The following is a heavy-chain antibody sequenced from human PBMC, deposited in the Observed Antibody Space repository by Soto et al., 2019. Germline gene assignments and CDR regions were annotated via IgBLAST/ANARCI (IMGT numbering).Heavy chain of an antibody. J-gene: IGHJ6*03. Sequence: EVQLVESGGGLVQPGRSLRLSCAASGFTFDDYAMHWVRQAPGKGLEWVSGISWNSGSIGYADSVKGRFTISRDNAKNSLYLQMNSLRAEDTALYYYAKDNEGSAAYYMDVWGKGTTVTVSS. CDR2: ISWNSGSI. CDR3: AKDNEGSAAYYMDV. V-gene: IGHV3-9*01. CDR1: GFTFDDYA.